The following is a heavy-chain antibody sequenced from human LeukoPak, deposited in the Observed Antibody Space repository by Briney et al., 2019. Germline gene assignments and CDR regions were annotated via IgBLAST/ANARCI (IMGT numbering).Heavy chain of an antibody. J-gene: IGHJ4*02. D-gene: IGHD2-21*02. CDR1: GGTFSSYA. V-gene: IGHV1-69*04. CDR2: IIPILGIA. CDR3: ARISGGDGGATDY. Sequence: SVKLSCKASGGTFSSYAISWVRQAPGQALEWMGRIIPILGIANYAQKFQGRVTITADKSTSTAYMELSSLRSEDTAVYYCARISGGDGGATDYWGQGTLVTVSS.